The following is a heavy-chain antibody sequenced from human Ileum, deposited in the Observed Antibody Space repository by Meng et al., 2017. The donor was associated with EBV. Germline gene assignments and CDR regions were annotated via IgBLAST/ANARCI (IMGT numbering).Heavy chain of an antibody. J-gene: IGHJ4*02. CDR1: GGSISSSAG. D-gene: IGHD2-2*02. Sequence: QAQLQEAVPALVEPSWTPLLHGAVCGGSISSSAGWSWVRQPPGKGLEWIGDIYRGGGTNYNASLKIRVTISVDTSKNHFSLKLNSVTAADTAVYYCARVRVIPAAIGFDYWGQGTLVTVSS. CDR2: IYRGGGT. V-gene: IGHV4-4*02. CDR3: ARVRVIPAAIGFDY.